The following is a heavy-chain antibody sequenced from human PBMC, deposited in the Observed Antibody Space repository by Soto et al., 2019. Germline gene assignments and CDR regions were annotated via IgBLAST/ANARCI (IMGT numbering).Heavy chain of an antibody. CDR2: TYYRSKWYF. D-gene: IGHD2-21*01. V-gene: IGHV6-1*01. Sequence: PSQTLSLTCAISGDSVSSNSAGWNWIRQTPSRGLEWLGRTYYRSKWYFNYAVSVESRITINPDTSKNQFSLQLSSVTPDDTAVYYCAKEHSLEVIGGDACDIWGQGTMVTVSS. CDR1: GDSVSSNSAG. J-gene: IGHJ3*02. CDR3: AKEHSLEVIGGDACDI.